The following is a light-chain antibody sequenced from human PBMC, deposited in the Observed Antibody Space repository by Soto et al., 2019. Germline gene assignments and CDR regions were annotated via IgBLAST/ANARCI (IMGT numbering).Light chain of an antibody. CDR2: EVT. CDR1: SSDVGGYNY. Sequence: QSALTQHASVSGSLGQSITISCTGTSSDVGGYNYVSWYQQHPGKDPKVVIFEVTKRPSGVSSRFSGSKSGNTASLTVSGLQAEDEGDYYCSSYTSSRTVLFGVGTKLTVL. CDR3: SSYTSSRTVL. V-gene: IGLV2-14*01. J-gene: IGLJ2*01.